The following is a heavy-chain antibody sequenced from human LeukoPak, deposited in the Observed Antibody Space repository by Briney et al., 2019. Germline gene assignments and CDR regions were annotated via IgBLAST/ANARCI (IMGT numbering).Heavy chain of an antibody. V-gene: IGHV4-59*01. CDR1: GGFNSRYY. CDR3: AGGGYCSSTSCYAPLFDY. J-gene: IGHJ4*02. Sequence: PSETLSLTCTVSGGFNSRYYWNWIRQSPGKGPEWIGYIFHSGSTNYSPSLKSRVSMSVDTSKSQFSLKLSSVTAADTAVYYCAGGGYCSSTSCYAPLFDYWGQGTLVTVSS. CDR2: IFHSGST. D-gene: IGHD2-2*01.